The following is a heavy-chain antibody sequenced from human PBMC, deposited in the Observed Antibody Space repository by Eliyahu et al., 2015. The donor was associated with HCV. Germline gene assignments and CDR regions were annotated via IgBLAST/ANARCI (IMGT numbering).Heavy chain of an antibody. CDR2: ITGSGGNV. Sequence: QAQLVESGGGLVKPGGSLRLSCVSSGFRFXDYYMNWNPPGPGEGVGWLSYITGSGGNVYYAASVEGRFTVSRDNAKNSLYLQMDSLRADDTAVYYCARSNRIASAGRSLDSWGQGTLVTVSA. V-gene: IGHV3-11*01. J-gene: IGHJ4*02. D-gene: IGHD6-13*01. CDR3: ARSNRIASAGRSLDS. CDR1: GFRFXDYY.